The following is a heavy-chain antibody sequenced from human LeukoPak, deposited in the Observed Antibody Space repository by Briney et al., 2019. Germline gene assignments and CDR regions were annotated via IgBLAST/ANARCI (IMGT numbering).Heavy chain of an antibody. CDR3: ARRIAFKKYSSSGGNLDY. Sequence: PSETLSPTCAVYGGSFSGYYWSWIRQPPGKGLEWVGEINHSGSTNYNPSLKSRVTISVDTSKNQFSLKLSSVTAADTAVYYCARRIAFKKYSSSGGNLDYWGQGTLVTVSS. D-gene: IGHD6-13*01. V-gene: IGHV4-34*01. CDR2: INHSGST. J-gene: IGHJ4*02. CDR1: GGSFSGYY.